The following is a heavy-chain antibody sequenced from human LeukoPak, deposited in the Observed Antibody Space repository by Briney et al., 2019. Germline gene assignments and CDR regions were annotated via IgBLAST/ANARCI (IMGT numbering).Heavy chain of an antibody. CDR1: GYTFTSYD. CDR2: INPKSGGT. CDR3: ARSPDILTGENFDY. J-gene: IGHJ4*02. V-gene: IGHV1-2*02. Sequence: GASVKVSCKASGYTFTSYDINWVRQAPGQGLEWMGWINPKSGGTNEAQKFHDRVTMTRDTSIRTAYMEVSRLRSDDTAVYYCARSPDILTGENFDYWGQGTLVTVSS. D-gene: IGHD3-9*01.